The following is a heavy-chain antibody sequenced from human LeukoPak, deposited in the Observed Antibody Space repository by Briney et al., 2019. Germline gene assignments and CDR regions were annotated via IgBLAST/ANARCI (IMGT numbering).Heavy chain of an antibody. CDR3: ARAPHYYDSSGSPYYFDY. D-gene: IGHD3-22*01. CDR2: IYYSGST. CDR1: GGSISSSSYY. Sequence: SETLSLTCTVSGGSISSSSYYWGWIRQPPGKGLEWIGSIYYSGSTYYNPSLKSRVTISIDTSKNQFSLKLSSVTAADTAVYYCARAPHYYDSSGSPYYFDYWGQGTLVTVSS. J-gene: IGHJ4*02. V-gene: IGHV4-39*07.